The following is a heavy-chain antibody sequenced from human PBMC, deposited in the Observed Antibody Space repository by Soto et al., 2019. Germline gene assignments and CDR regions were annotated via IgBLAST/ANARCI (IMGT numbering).Heavy chain of an antibody. Sequence: SETLSLTCAVYGGSFSGYYWSWIRQPPGKGLEWIGEINHSGSTNYNPSLKGRVTISVDTSKNQFSLKLSSVTAAYTAVYYCARGQNYYGSGSYQDYWGQGTLVTVSS. J-gene: IGHJ4*02. CDR2: INHSGST. D-gene: IGHD3-10*01. V-gene: IGHV4-34*01. CDR3: ARGQNYYGSGSYQDY. CDR1: GGSFSGYY.